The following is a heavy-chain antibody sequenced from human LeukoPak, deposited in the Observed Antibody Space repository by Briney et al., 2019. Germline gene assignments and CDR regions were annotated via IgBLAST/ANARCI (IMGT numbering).Heavy chain of an antibody. CDR1: GFTVSSNY. J-gene: IGHJ3*02. Sequence: GGSLRLSCAASGFTVSSNYMSWVRQAPGKGLEWISYIGATVTTIYYAASVKGRVTISRDNAKNSLYLQMNSLRAEDTAVYYCTRGDYDDHLGDFDIWGQGTLVAVSS. D-gene: IGHD4-17*01. V-gene: IGHV3-11*04. CDR2: IGATVTTI. CDR3: TRGDYDDHLGDFDI.